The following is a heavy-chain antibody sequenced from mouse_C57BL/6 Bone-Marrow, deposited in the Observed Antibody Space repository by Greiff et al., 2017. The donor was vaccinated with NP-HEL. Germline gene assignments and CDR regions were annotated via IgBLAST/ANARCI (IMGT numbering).Heavy chain of an antibody. CDR1: GYTFTSYG. D-gene: IGHD2-2*01. V-gene: IGHV1-81*01. CDR2: IYPRSGNT. CDR3: ARCGYRPRYYAMDY. Sequence: VQLQQSGAELARPGASVKLSCKASGYTFTSYGISWVKQRTGQGLEWIGEIYPRSGNTYYNEKFKGKATLTADKSSSTAYMELRSLTSEDSAVYFCARCGYRPRYYAMDYWGQGTSVTVSS. J-gene: IGHJ4*01.